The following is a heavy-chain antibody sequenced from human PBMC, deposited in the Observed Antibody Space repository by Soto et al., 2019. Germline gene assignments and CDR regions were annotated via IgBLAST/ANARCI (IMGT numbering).Heavy chain of an antibody. CDR3: ARNRFAREFGELPGWFDP. CDR2: VNPILSMS. Sequence: SVKVSCKACGDTFSFYTINWVRQAPGLGLEWMGRVNPILSMSNYAQKFQGRVTITRDTSASTAYMELSSLRSEDTAVYYCARNRFAREFGELPGWFDPWGQGTLVTSPQ. J-gene: IGHJ5*02. V-gene: IGHV1-69*02. D-gene: IGHD3-10*01. CDR1: GDTFSFYT.